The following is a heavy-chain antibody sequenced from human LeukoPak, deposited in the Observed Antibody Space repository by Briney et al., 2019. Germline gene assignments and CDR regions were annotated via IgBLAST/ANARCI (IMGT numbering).Heavy chain of an antibody. CDR3: ARHFYDSSGYYYSDEGVYYFDY. D-gene: IGHD3-22*01. V-gene: IGHV4-39*01. CDR1: GGSISCTSYY. J-gene: IGHJ4*02. CDR2: IYYSGST. Sequence: PSETLSLTCTVSGGSISCTSYYWGWIRQPPGKGLEWIGSIYYSGSTYYNPSLKSRVTISVDTSKKQFSLKLSSVTAADTAVYYCARHFYDSSGYYYSDEGVYYFDYWGQGTLVTVSS.